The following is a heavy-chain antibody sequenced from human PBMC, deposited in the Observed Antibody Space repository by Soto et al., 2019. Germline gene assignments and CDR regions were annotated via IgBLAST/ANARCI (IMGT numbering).Heavy chain of an antibody. J-gene: IGHJ6*02. D-gene: IGHD5-12*01. CDR2: IYSSGST. CDR1: GGSISSYY. V-gene: IGHV4-59*01. Sequence: PSETLSLTCTVSGGSISSYYWSWIRRPPGKGLEWIGYIYSSGSTSYNPSLRSRVTILVDTSKNQFSLKLSSVTAADTALYYCARWVARGDYYGMDVWGPGTTVT. CDR3: ARWVARGDYYGMDV.